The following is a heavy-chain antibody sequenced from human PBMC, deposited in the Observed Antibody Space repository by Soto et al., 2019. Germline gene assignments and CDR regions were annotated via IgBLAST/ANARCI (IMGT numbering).Heavy chain of an antibody. D-gene: IGHD3-22*01. CDR1: GGSISSYY. CDR3: ARDRDSSLDY. J-gene: IGHJ4*02. V-gene: IGHV4-59*01. Sequence: PSETLSLTCTVSGGSISSYYWSWIRQPPGKGLEWIGYIYYSGSTNYNPSLKSRVTISVDTSKNQFSLKLSSVTAADTAVYYCARDRDSSLDYWGQGTLVTVS. CDR2: IYYSGST.